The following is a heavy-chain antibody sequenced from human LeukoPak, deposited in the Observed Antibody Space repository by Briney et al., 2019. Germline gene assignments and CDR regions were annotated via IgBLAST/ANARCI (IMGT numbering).Heavy chain of an antibody. Sequence: GGSLRLSCVASGFTFDIYSMNWVRQAPGKGLEWVSSIYSTSTHIYYADSVKGRFTISRDNAKNSLYMQMNSLRVEDTAVYYCARTGRTSIDYRGQGTLVTVSS. D-gene: IGHD1-1*01. CDR2: IYSTSTHI. V-gene: IGHV3-21*01. CDR1: GFTFDIYS. J-gene: IGHJ4*02. CDR3: ARTGRTSIDY.